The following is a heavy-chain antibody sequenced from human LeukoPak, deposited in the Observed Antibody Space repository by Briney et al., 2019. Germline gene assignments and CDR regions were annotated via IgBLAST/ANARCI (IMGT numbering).Heavy chain of an antibody. CDR3: ARDMYYYDSSGFRGFDY. CDR1: GGSFSGYY. D-gene: IGHD3-22*01. Sequence: SETLSLTCAVYGGSFSGYYWSWIRQPPGKGLEWIGEINHSGSTNYNPSLKSRVTIPVDTSKNQFSLKLSSVTAADTAVYYCARDMYYYDSSGFRGFDYWGQGTLVTVSS. J-gene: IGHJ4*02. V-gene: IGHV4-34*01. CDR2: INHSGST.